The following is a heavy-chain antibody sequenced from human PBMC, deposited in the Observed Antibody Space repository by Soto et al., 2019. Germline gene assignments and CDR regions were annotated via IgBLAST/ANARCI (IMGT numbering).Heavy chain of an antibody. D-gene: IGHD6-19*01. V-gene: IGHV4-59*01. CDR3: ARSVAVPGAHIDY. Sequence: SETLSLTCSVSGGSISGSYGSWIRQSPGKGLEWLGYVYYTGSTNYSPSLRSRVSISVDTSKNEFSLRLSSVTAADTAVYFCARSVAVPGAHIDYWGQGTQVTVSS. CDR2: VYYTGST. CDR1: GGSISGSY. J-gene: IGHJ4*02.